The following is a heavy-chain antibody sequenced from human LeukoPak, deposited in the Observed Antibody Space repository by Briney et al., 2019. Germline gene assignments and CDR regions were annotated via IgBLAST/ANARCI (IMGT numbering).Heavy chain of an antibody. CDR1: GFTFSGYS. Sequence: GGSLRLSCADSGFTFSGYSMNWVRQAPGKGLEWVSYISSSSSTIYYADSVKGRFTMSRDNAKKSPYLQMSSLRAEDTAVYYCARTNYDFWSGHNWFDPWGQGTLVTVSS. J-gene: IGHJ5*02. V-gene: IGHV3-48*01. CDR2: ISSSSSTI. D-gene: IGHD3-3*01. CDR3: ARTNYDFWSGHNWFDP.